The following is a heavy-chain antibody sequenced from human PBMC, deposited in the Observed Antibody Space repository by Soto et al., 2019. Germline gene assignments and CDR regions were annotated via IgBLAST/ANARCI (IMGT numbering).Heavy chain of an antibody. V-gene: IGHV4-31*03. CDR2: IYYSGST. D-gene: IGHD2-15*01. J-gene: IGHJ6*02. CDR3: ARDKVVVVVAARYYYYGMDV. CDR1: GCSISSGGYY. Sequence: TLSLTCTVSGCSISSGGYYWSWIRQHPGKGLEWIGYIYYSGSTYYNPSLKSRVTISVDTSKNQFSLKLSSVTAADTAVYYCARDKVVVVVAARYYYYGMDVWGQGTTVTVSS.